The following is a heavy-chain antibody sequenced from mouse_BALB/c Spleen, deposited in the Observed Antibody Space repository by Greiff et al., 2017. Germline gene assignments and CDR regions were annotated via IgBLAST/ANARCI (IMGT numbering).Heavy chain of an antibody. Sequence: QVQLQQSGAELVRPGASVKLSCKASGYTFTSYWINWVKQRPGQGLEWIGNIYPSDSYTNYNQKFKDKATLTVDKSSSTAYMQLSSPTSEDSAVYYCTREATTVVADYYAMDYWGQGTSVTVSS. D-gene: IGHD1-1*01. CDR1: GYTFTSYW. J-gene: IGHJ4*01. CDR2: IYPSDSYT. V-gene: IGHV1-69*02. CDR3: TREATTVVADYYAMDY.